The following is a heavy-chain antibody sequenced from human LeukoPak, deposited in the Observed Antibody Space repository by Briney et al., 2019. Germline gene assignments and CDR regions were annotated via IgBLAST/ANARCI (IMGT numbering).Heavy chain of an antibody. J-gene: IGHJ4*02. CDR2: MNPNSGNT. D-gene: IGHD3-22*01. CDR1: GYTFTSYD. CDR3: ARGAYRGYYYSQNFDY. Sequence: GASVKVSCKASGYTFTSYDINWVRQATGLGLEWMGWMNPNSGNTGYAQKFQGRVTMTRNTSISTAYMELSSLRSEDTAVYYCARGAYRGYYYSQNFDYWGQGTLVTVSS. V-gene: IGHV1-8*01.